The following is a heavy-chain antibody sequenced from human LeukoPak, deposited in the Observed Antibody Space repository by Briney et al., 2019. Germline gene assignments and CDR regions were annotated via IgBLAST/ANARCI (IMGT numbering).Heavy chain of an antibody. D-gene: IGHD4/OR15-4a*01. V-gene: IGHV1-2*02. CDR2: INPNSGGT. CDR3: ARGLKSPNGQGY. CDR1: GYTFTGYY. J-gene: IGHJ4*02. Sequence: ASVKVSCKASGYTFTGYYMHWVRPAPGQGLEWMGWINPNSGGTNYPQKFQGRVTMTRDTSISTAYMELSRLRSDDTAVDYCARGLKSPNGQGYWGQGTLVTVSS.